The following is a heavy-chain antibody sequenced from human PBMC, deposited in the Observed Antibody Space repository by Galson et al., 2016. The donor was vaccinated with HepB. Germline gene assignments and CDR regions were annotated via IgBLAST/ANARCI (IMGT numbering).Heavy chain of an antibody. CDR1: GFSVSRRY. CDR2: IDAEGGT. J-gene: IGHJ6*02. CDR3: ARGEYGMDV. V-gene: IGHV3-53*01. Sequence: SLRLSCAASGFSVSRRYMTWVRQAPGKGLEWVSVIDAEGGTHYADSVKGRFAISSDNPKNTVYLQMEPLKAEDTAVYYCARGEYGMDVWGQGTTVTVSS.